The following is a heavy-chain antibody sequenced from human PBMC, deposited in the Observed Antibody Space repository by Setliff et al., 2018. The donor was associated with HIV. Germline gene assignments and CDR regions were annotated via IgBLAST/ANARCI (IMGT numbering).Heavy chain of an antibody. CDR2: IYFTGNT. V-gene: IGHV4-59*08. J-gene: IGHJ3*02. D-gene: IGHD3-9*01. CDR3: ARRQSYYDILNGRAFDALDI. CDR1: GGSISNYY. Sequence: PSETLSLTCTVSGGSISNYYWSWIRQPPGKGLEWIGYIYFTGNTNYNPSLKSRVTISLDTSKNQFSLKLRFVTAADTAVYSCARRQSYYDILNGRAFDALDIWGQGTKVTVSS.